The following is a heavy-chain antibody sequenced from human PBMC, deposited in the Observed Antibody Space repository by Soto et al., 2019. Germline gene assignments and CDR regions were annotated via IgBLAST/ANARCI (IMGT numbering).Heavy chain of an antibody. J-gene: IGHJ4*02. CDR3: ARESREDYSDY. Sequence: TSETLSLTCIVSGGSISNYYWSWIRQPPGKGLEWIGYIYYSGSTSYNPSLKSRVIISVDTSKNQFSLKMNSVTAADTAVYYCARESREDYSDYWGPGTLVTVSS. CDR2: IYYSGST. CDR1: GGSISNYY. V-gene: IGHV4-59*01.